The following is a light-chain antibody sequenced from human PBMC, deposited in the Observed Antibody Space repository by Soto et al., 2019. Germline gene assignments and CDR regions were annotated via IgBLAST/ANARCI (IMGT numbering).Light chain of an antibody. CDR3: QHDGSS. CDR1: QTITSGQ. J-gene: IGKJ2*01. Sequence: EIVLTQFPGTLSLSPGERATLSCRASQTITSGQLGWYQQKPGQAPRLLIYLISSRATGIPDGFSGSGSGTDFTLTISGLEPEDFAIYYCQHDGSSFGQGTKVEI. CDR2: LIS. V-gene: IGKV3-20*01.